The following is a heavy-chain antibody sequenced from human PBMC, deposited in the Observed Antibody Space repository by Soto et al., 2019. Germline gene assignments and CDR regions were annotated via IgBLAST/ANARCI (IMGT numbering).Heavy chain of an antibody. CDR2: IYYSGST. D-gene: IGHD6-6*01. Sequence: SETLSLTCTVSGGSISSGDYYWSWIRQPPGKGLEWIGYIYYSGSTYYNPSLKSRVTISVDTSKNQFSLKLSSVTAADTAVYYCARAVYSSSYWFDPWGQGTLVTVSS. CDR1: GGSISSGDYY. J-gene: IGHJ5*02. V-gene: IGHV4-30-4*01. CDR3: ARAVYSSSYWFDP.